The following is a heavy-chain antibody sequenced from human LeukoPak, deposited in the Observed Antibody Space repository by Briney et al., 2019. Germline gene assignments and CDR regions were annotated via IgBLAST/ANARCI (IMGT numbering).Heavy chain of an antibody. V-gene: IGHV3-23*01. J-gene: IGHJ4*02. Sequence: PGGSLRLSCAASGFTFSRYVMSWVRQAPGKGLEWVSATSGSGGSTYYADSVKGRFTISRDNSKNTLYLQMNSLRAEDTAVYYCAGVNSVYYHWGQGTLVTVSS. D-gene: IGHD3-22*01. CDR3: AGVNSVYYH. CDR1: GFTFSRYV. CDR2: TSGSGGST.